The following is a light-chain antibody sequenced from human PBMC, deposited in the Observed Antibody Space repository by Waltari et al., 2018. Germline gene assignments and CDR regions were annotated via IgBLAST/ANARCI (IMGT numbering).Light chain of an antibody. J-gene: IGLJ1*01. CDR2: QDH. Sequence: SYELTQPPSVSVSPGQTATITCFGDTLGDTNVCWYQQKPGQSPVLVIFQDHKRPSGIPERFSGSNSGNTATLTISETQAMDEADYYCQAWDTSKYVFGTGTKVTVL. CDR3: QAWDTSKYV. CDR1: TLGDTN. V-gene: IGLV3-1*01.